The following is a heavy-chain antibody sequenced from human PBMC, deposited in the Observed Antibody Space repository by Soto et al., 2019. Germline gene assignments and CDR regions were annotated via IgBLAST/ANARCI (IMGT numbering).Heavy chain of an antibody. CDR1: GGSISIYY. Sequence: SDTLSLTCTVSGGSISIYYWSWIRQPPGKGLEWIGYIYYSGSTNYNPSLKSRVTISVDTSKNQFSLKLSSVTAADTAVYYCARVASSGWYVRYYYYGMDVWGQGTTVTVSS. CDR2: IYYSGST. CDR3: ARVASSGWYVRYYYYGMDV. J-gene: IGHJ6*02. D-gene: IGHD6-19*01. V-gene: IGHV4-59*01.